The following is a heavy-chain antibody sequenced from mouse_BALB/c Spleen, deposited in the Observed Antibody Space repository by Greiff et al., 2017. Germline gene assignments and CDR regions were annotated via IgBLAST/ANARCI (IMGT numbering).Heavy chain of an antibody. D-gene: IGHD2-14*01. V-gene: IGHV3-6*02. Sequence: VQLQQSGPGLVKPSQSLSLTCSVTGYSITSGYYWNWIRQFPGNKLEWMGYISYDGSNNYNPSLKNRISITRDTSKNQFFLKLNSVTTEDTATYYCARGDRYDGFAYWGQGTLVTVSA. J-gene: IGHJ3*01. CDR3: ARGDRYDGFAY. CDR2: ISYDGSN. CDR1: GYSITSGYY.